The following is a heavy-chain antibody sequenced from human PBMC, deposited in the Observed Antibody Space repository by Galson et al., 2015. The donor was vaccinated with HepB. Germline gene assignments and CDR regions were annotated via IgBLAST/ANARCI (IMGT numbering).Heavy chain of an antibody. D-gene: IGHD3-3*01. CDR2: ISYDGSNK. V-gene: IGHV3-30-3*01. CDR3: ARDPVDFWSGYYGWFDP. Sequence: SLRLSCAASGFTFSSYAMHWVRQAPGKGLEWVAVISYDGSNKYYADSVKGRFTISRDNSKNTLYLQMNSLRAEDTAVYYCARDPVDFWSGYYGWFDPWGQGTLVTVSS. J-gene: IGHJ5*02. CDR1: GFTFSSYA.